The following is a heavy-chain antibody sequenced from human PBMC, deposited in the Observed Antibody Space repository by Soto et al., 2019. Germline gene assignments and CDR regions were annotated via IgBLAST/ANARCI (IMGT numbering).Heavy chain of an antibody. CDR2: INPSGGST. V-gene: IGHV1-46*04. Sequence: QVQLVQSGAEEKKPGASVKVSCKASGYTFTSYYMHWVRQAPGQGLEWMGIINPSGGSTSYAQKLQGSVRMARARSKSTGYMEMSSLRSEDTAVYYCARGLGLCSGGSCSLPVGDWFDPWGQGTLVTVSS. CDR1: GYTFTSYY. D-gene: IGHD2-15*01. CDR3: ARGLGLCSGGSCSLPVGDWFDP. J-gene: IGHJ5*02.